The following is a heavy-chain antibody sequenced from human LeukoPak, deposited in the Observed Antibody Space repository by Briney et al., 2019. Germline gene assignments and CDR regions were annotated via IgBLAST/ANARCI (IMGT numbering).Heavy chain of an antibody. CDR3: AKVGYSSGWYSDY. J-gene: IGHJ4*02. Sequence: GGSLRLSCAASGFTFSSYGMHWVRQAPGKGLEWVAVISYDGSNKYYADSVKGRFTISRDNSKNTLYLQTNSLRAEDTAVYYCAKVGYSSGWYSDYWGQGTLVTVSS. CDR1: GFTFSSYG. CDR2: ISYDGSNK. D-gene: IGHD6-19*01. V-gene: IGHV3-30*18.